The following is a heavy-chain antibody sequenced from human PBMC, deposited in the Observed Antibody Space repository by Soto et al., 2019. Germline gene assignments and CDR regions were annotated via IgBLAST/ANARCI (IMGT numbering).Heavy chain of an antibody. CDR3: ARVRRGYYDSSGYYLDY. V-gene: IGHV4-30-4*01. J-gene: IGHJ4*02. Sequence: QVQLQESGPGLVKPSQTLSLTCIVSGGSISSGDYYWSWIRQPPGKGLEWIGYIYYSGSTYYKPSLKSRVTMSLDTSKNQFSLKLSSVTAADTAVYYCARVRRGYYDSSGYYLDYWGQGTLVTVSS. CDR1: GGSISSGDYY. CDR2: IYYSGST. D-gene: IGHD3-22*01.